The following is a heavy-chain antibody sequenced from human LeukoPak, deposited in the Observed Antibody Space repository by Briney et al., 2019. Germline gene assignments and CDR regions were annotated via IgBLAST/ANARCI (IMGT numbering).Heavy chain of an antibody. D-gene: IGHD2-2*01. CDR1: GYTFTGYY. V-gene: IGHV1-2*02. CDR3: ARSGVVVPAAIPYYYYYMDV. Sequence: ASVKVSCKASGYTFTGYYMHWVRQAPGQGLEWMGWINPNGGGTNYAQKFQGRVTMTRDTSTSTVYMELSSLRSEDTAVYYCARSGVVVPAAIPYYYYYMDVWGKGTTVTISS. CDR2: INPNGGGT. J-gene: IGHJ6*03.